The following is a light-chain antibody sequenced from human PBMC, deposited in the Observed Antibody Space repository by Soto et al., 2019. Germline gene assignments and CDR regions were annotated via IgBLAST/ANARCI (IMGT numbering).Light chain of an antibody. CDR2: GAS. CDR3: QQYTNRPPWT. V-gene: IGKV3-15*01. J-gene: IGKJ1*01. CDR1: QSVSTN. Sequence: EIVMTQSPATLSGSPGERATLSCRASQSVSTNLAWYQQKPGQAPRLLIYGASTRATGIPARFSGSGSGTEFTITIRSLQSDEFAVYYCQQYTNRPPWTFGQGTKV.